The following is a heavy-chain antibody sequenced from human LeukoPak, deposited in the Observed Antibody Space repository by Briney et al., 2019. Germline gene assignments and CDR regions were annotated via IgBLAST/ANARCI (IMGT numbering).Heavy chain of an antibody. CDR2: INSDGNNT. D-gene: IGHD5-24*01. J-gene: IGHJ4*02. Sequence: GGSLRLSCAASGFTFSGFWMHWGRHVPGKGLGRVSHINSDGNNTNYADSVKGRFTISKDNAKSTLYLKMNSLRVEAPAVISCGRGRQFGVDYWGQGTLDTVSS. CDR3: GRGRQFGVDY. CDR1: GFTFSGFW. V-gene: IGHV3-74*01.